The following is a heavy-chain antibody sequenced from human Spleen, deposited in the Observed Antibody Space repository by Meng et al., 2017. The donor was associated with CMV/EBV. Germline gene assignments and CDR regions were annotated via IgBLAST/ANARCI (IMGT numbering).Heavy chain of an antibody. Sequence: SCEASGFIFRTFWMNWVRQAPGKGLEWVANIKANGRAAYYGDSVKGRFRITRDNARDSLYLEMNRLRGEDTAVYYCFMGHYSGAWGQGTLVTVSS. CDR3: FMGHYSGA. CDR2: IKANGRAA. V-gene: IGHV3-7*01. CDR1: GFIFRTFW. J-gene: IGHJ5*02. D-gene: IGHD3-3*01.